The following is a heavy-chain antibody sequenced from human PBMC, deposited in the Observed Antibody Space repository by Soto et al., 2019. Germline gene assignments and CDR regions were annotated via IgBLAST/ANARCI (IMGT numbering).Heavy chain of an antibody. V-gene: IGHV4-30-2*01. CDR2: IYHSGST. D-gene: IGHD3-22*01. Sequence: ASETLSLTCAVSGGSISSGGYSWSWIRQPPGKGLEWIGYIYHSGSTYYNPSLKSRVTISVDRSKNQFSLRLSSVTAADTAVYYCAREPQPWGQGTLVTVSSGKSSPASVKVSCKASGYYYGNNWFDPWGQGTLVTAPQ. J-gene: IGHJ5*02. CDR1: GGSISSGGYS. CDR3: AREPQPWGQGTLVTVSSGKSSPASVKVSCKASGYYYGNNWFDP.